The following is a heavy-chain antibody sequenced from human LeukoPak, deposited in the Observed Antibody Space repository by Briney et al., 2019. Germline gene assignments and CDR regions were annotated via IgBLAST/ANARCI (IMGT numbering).Heavy chain of an antibody. CDR3: ARDGGYGSGKYYYYYYMDV. CDR2: IYYSGST. J-gene: IGHJ6*03. CDR1: GGSISSSSYY. D-gene: IGHD3-10*01. Sequence: SETLSLTCTVSGGSISSSSYYWGWIRQPPGKGLEWIGSIYYSGSTYYNPSLKSRVTMSVDTSKNQFSLKLSSVTAADTAVYYCARDGGYGSGKYYYYYYMDVWGKGTTVTISS. V-gene: IGHV4-39*07.